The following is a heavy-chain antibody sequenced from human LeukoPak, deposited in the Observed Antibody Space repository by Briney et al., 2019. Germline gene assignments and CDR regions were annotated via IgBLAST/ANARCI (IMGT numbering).Heavy chain of an antibody. CDR3: AKRGVVIRVILVGFHKEAYYFDS. V-gene: IGHV3-48*03. Sequence: GGSLRLSCAASGFTFSSYEMNWVRQAPGKGLEWVSYISSSGSTIYYADSVKGRFTISRDNSKNTLYLQMNNLRVDDTAVYFCAKRGVVIRVILVGFHKEAYYFDSWGQGALVTVSS. J-gene: IGHJ4*02. CDR2: ISSSGSTI. D-gene: IGHD3-22*01. CDR1: GFTFSSYE.